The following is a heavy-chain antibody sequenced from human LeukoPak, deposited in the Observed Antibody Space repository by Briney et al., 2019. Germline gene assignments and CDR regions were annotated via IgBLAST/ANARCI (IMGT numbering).Heavy chain of an antibody. V-gene: IGHV3-30*18. CDR1: GFTFSSYG. D-gene: IGHD5-18*01. CDR3: AKDPGYSYGYRYFDY. J-gene: IGHJ4*02. CDR2: ISYDGSNK. Sequence: GGSLRLSCAASGFTFSSYGMHWVRQAPGKGLEWVAVISYDGSNKYYADSVKGRFTISRDNSKNTLYLQVNSLRAEDTAVYYCAKDPGYSYGYRYFDYWGQGTLVTVSS.